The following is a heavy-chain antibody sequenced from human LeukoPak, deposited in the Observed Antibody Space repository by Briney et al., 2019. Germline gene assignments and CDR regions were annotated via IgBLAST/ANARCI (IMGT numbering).Heavy chain of an antibody. V-gene: IGHV4-30-2*01. CDR2: IYHSGST. CDR3: ARGGWLVTTNSENWFDP. J-gene: IGHJ5*02. Sequence: SETLSLTCTVSGGSISSYSWSWIRQPPGKGLEWIGYIYHSGSTYYNPSLKSRVTISVDRSKNQFSLKLSSVTAADTAVYYCARGGWLVTTNSENWFDPWGQGTLVTVSS. D-gene: IGHD4-17*01. CDR1: GGSISSYS.